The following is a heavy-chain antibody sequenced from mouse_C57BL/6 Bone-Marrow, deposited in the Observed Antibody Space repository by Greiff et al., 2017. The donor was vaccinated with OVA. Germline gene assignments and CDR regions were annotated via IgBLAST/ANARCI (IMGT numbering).Heavy chain of an antibody. D-gene: IGHD4-1*02. J-gene: IGHJ1*03. CDR2: ISPRDGST. Sequence: QVQLKQSGPELVKPGASVKLSCKASGYTFTSYDINWVKQRPGQGLEWIGWISPRDGSTKYNEKFKGKATLTVDTSSSTAYMELHSLTSEDSAVYFCALNWDWYFDVWGTGTTVTVSS. CDR3: ALNWDWYFDV. V-gene: IGHV1-85*01. CDR1: GYTFTSYD.